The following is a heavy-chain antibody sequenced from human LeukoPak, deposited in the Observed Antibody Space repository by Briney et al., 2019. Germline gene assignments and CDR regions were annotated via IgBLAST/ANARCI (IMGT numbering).Heavy chain of an antibody. CDR2: IKEDGSET. J-gene: IGHJ5*02. V-gene: IGHV3-7*01. D-gene: IGHD2-21*01. CDR3: ARVKVIMTRWLDP. CDR1: GFTFNTYW. Sequence: GGSLRLSCATSGFTFNTYWMTWVRQAPGKGLEWVATIKEDGSETYFVDSVKGRFTISRDNAQNSLYLQMNTLRAEDTAIYYCARVKVIMTRWLDPWGQGTLVTVSS.